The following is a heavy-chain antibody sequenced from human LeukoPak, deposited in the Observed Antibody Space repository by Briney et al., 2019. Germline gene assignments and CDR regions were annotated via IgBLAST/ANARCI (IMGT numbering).Heavy chain of an antibody. CDR1: GASITTYY. J-gene: IGHJ4*02. CDR3: TRGERLGLDS. CDR2: ISYSRSS. D-gene: IGHD6-19*01. Sequence: SETLSLTCTVSGASITTYYWSWIRQSPGKGLEWIGYISYSRSSNYNPSLKSRVTISVDTSKNQFSLKLTSVTAADTAVYYCTRGERLGLDSWGQGTLVTVSS. V-gene: IGHV4-59*01.